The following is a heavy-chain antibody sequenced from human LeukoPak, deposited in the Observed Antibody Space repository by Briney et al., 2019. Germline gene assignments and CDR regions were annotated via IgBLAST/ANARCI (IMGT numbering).Heavy chain of an antibody. CDR2: ISAYNGNT. CDR1: GYTFTSYG. Sequence: ASVKVSCKASGYTFTSYGISWVRQAPGQGLEWMGWISAYNGNTNYAQKLQGRVTMTTDTSTSTAYMELRSLRSDDTAVYYCARFSAFWSSGWFYYFDYWGQGTLVTVSS. D-gene: IGHD6-13*01. CDR3: ARFSAFWSSGWFYYFDY. V-gene: IGHV1-18*01. J-gene: IGHJ4*02.